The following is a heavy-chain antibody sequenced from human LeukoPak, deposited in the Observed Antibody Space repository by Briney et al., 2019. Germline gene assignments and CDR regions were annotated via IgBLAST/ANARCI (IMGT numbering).Heavy chain of an antibody. CDR2: IYYSGST. Sequence: SETLSLTCTVSGGSISSSSYYWGWIRQPPGKGLEWIGSIYYSGSTYYNPSLKSRVTISVDTSKNQFSLKLSSVTAADTAVYYCARDHRVAVAGVEYFQHWGQGTLVTVSS. CDR3: ARDHRVAVAGVEYFQH. V-gene: IGHV4-39*07. D-gene: IGHD6-19*01. CDR1: GGSISSSSYY. J-gene: IGHJ1*01.